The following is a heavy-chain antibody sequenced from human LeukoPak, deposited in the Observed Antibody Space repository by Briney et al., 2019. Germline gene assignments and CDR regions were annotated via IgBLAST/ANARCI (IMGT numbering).Heavy chain of an antibody. D-gene: IGHD5-12*01. CDR3: ARQAYSGCAY. J-gene: IGHJ4*02. CDR1: GGSISSSSYY. Sequence: SETLSLTCTVSGGSISSSSYYWGWIRQPPGKGLEWIGSIYYSGSTYYNPSLKSRVTISVDTSKNQFSLKLSSVTAADTAVYYCARQAYSGCAYWGQGTLVTVSS. V-gene: IGHV4-39*01. CDR2: IYYSGST.